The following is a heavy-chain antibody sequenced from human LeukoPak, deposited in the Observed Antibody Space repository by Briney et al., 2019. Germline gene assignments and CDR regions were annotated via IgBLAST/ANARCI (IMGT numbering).Heavy chain of an antibody. CDR1: GFTFSRYS. CDR3: ARGDTYYYDSRIDY. D-gene: IGHD3-22*01. J-gene: IGHJ4*02. Sequence: PGGSLRLSCAASGFTFSRYSMNWVRQAPGKGLEWVSYISSSSSTIYYADSVKGRFTISRDNAKNSLYLQMNSLRAEDTAVYYCARGDTYYYDSRIDYWGQGTLVTVSS. CDR2: ISSSSSTI. V-gene: IGHV3-48*01.